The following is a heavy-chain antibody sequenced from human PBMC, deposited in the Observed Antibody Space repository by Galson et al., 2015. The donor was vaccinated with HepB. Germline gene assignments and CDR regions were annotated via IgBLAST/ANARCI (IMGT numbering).Heavy chain of an antibody. J-gene: IGHJ6*02. CDR2: IYSGGST. V-gene: IGHV3-53*04. CDR1: GFTVSSNY. D-gene: IGHD6-13*01. Sequence: SLRLSCAASGFTVSSNYMSWARQAPGKGLEWVSVIYSGGSTYYADSVKGRFTISRHNSKNTLYLQMNSLRAEDTAVYYCARQAYSSSWYGGMDVWGQGTTVTVSS. CDR3: ARQAYSSSWYGGMDV.